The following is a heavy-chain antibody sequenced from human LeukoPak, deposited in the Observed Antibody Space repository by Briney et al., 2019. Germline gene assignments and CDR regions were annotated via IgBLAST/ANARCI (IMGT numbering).Heavy chain of an antibody. D-gene: IGHD2-15*01. CDR2: IYYSGST. CDR1: GGSISSSSYY. CDR3: ARGGSWRSNWFDP. J-gene: IGHJ5*02. Sequence: SETLSLTCTVSGGSISSSSYYWGWIRQPPGKGLEWIGSIYYSGSTYYNPSLKSRVTISVDTSKNQFSLKLSSVTAADTAVYYCARGGSWRSNWFDPWGQGTLVTVSS. V-gene: IGHV4-39*01.